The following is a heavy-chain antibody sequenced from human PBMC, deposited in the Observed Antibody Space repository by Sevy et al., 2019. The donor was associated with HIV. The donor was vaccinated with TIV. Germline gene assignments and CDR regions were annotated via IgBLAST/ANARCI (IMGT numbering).Heavy chain of an antibody. CDR1: GFTFSSYA. Sequence: GGSLRLSCAASGFTFSSYAMSWVRQTPGKGLEWVSAISGSDGRTYYIDSVKGRFTITRDNSKNTVDLQMSSLRADDTAFYYCVREPCIHTGSHSLADFRGQGTLVTVSS. V-gene: IGHV3-23*01. J-gene: IGHJ1*01. CDR3: VREPCIHTGSHSLADF. CDR2: ISGSDGRT. D-gene: IGHD1-26*01.